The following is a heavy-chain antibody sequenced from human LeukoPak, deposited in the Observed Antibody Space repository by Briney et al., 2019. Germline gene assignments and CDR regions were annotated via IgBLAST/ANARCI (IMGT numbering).Heavy chain of an antibody. CDR3: ARGGSFNNY. V-gene: IGHV3-20*04. D-gene: IGHD3-10*01. CDR2: ITRNGATA. CDR1: GLTFDEYG. Sequence: GGSLRLSCAASGLTFDEYGMTWVRQAPGKGLEWVSGITRNGATAGYADSVKGRFTISRDNAKNSLYLQMNSLRVEDTALYFCARGGSFNNYWGQGTLVTVSA. J-gene: IGHJ4*02.